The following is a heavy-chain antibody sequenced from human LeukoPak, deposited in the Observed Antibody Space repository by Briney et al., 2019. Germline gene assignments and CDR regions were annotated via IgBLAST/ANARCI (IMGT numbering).Heavy chain of an antibody. V-gene: IGHV1-2*02. Sequence: GASVKVSCKASGYTFTGYYMHWVRQAPGQGLEWMGWINPNSGGTNYAQKFQGRVTMTRDTSISTAYMELSRLRSDDTAVCYCAREPPPLHWEGREDAFDIWGQGTMVTVSS. J-gene: IGHJ3*02. D-gene: IGHD1-26*01. CDR3: AREPPPLHWEGREDAFDI. CDR2: INPNSGGT. CDR1: GYTFTGYY.